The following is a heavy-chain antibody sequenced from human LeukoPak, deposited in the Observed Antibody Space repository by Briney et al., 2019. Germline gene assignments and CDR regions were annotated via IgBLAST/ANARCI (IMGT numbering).Heavy chain of an antibody. V-gene: IGHV1-8*03. CDR3: ARRPGDDAFDI. Sequence: ASVKVSCKASGYTFTSYDINWVRQATGQGLEWMGWMNPNSGNTGYAQKFQGRITITRNTSISTAYMGLSSLRSEDTAVYYCARRPGDDAFDIWGQGTMVTVSS. D-gene: IGHD7-27*01. J-gene: IGHJ3*02. CDR2: MNPNSGNT. CDR1: GYTFTSYD.